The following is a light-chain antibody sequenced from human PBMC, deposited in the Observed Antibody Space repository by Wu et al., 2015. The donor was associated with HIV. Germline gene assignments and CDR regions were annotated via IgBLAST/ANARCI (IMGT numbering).Light chain of an antibody. CDR1: QNVSQR. J-gene: IGKJ4*01. CDR3: QQGDKWPLT. V-gene: IGKV3-11*01. CDR2: DVF. Sequence: EIVLTQSPGTLSLSPGERATLSCKASQNVSQRFAWYQQRLGQPPRLLIYDVFNRATGIPVRFSGSGSATDFHLTISALEPEDSAVYYCQQGDKWPLTFGGGTRVEIK.